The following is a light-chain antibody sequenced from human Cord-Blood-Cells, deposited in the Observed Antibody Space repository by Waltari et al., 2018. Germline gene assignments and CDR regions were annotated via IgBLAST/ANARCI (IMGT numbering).Light chain of an antibody. CDR1: QSLLHSNGYNY. J-gene: IGKJ2*01. V-gene: IGKV2-28*01. CDR2: LGS. Sequence: QSLLHSNGYNYLDWYLQKPGQSPQLLIYLGSNRASGVPDRFSGSGSGTDFTLKISRVEAEDVGVYYCMQALQTPYTFGQGTKLEIK. CDR3: MQALQTPYT.